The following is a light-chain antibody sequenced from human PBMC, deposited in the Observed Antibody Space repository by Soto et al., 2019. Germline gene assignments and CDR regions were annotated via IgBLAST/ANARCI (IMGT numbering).Light chain of an antibody. CDR2: LNSDGSH. CDR1: SGHSNYA. V-gene: IGLV4-69*01. J-gene: IGLJ2*01. Sequence: QAVVTQSPSASASLGASVKLTCTLSSGHSNYAIAWHQQQSEKGPRYLMKLNSDGSHSKGDGIPDRFSGSSSGAERYLTIPRLQSEDDADCHCQTWGFGIVVFGGGTKLTVL. CDR3: QTWGFGIVV.